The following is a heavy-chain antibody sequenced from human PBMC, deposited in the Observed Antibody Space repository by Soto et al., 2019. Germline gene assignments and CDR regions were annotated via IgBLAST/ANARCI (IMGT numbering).Heavy chain of an antibody. V-gene: IGHV1-69*01. CDR1: GGTFDTYA. J-gene: IGHJ6*02. CDR2: IIPIFTKP. Sequence: QVQLVQSGAEVKMPGSSVKVSCTASGGTFDTYALSWVRQAPGQGLEWLGGIIPIFTKPTYARKFQGRITITADESTTTVYLDLSSLTSDDTAVYYCARTGDMLVVGDFYYGMDVWGQGTTVIVSS. D-gene: IGHD3-22*01. CDR3: ARTGDMLVVGDFYYGMDV.